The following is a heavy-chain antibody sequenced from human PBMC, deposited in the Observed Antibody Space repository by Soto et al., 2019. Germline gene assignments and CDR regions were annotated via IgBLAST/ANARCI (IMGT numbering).Heavy chain of an antibody. Sequence: ASVKVSCKASGYTFTNFGISWVRQAPGQGLEWMGWISAYNGNTKYAQKLQGRVTVTTDTSTSTAYMELRSLRSDDTAVYYCARDSPPVDYWGQGTLVTVSS. J-gene: IGHJ4*02. CDR1: GYTFTNFG. V-gene: IGHV1-18*01. CDR2: ISAYNGNT. CDR3: ARDSPPVDY.